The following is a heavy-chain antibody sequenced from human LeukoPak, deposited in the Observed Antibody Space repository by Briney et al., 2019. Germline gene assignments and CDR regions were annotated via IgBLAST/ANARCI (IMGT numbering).Heavy chain of an antibody. CDR3: ARDIAVAGTLDYYYGMDV. CDR2: IDPSDSYT. Sequence: GEPLRISCKGSGYSSTTYWISWVRQMPGKGLEWMGRIDPSDSYTNYSPSFQGHVTISADKSISTAYLQWSSLKASDTAMYYCARDIAVAGTLDYYYGMDVWGQGTTVTVSS. J-gene: IGHJ6*02. D-gene: IGHD6-19*01. V-gene: IGHV5-10-1*01. CDR1: GYSSTTYW.